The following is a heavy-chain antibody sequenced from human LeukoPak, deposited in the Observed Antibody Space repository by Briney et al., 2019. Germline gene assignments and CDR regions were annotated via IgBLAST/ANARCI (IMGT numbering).Heavy chain of an antibody. Sequence: SETLSLTCTVSGGSISSYYWSWIRQPPGKGLEWIGYIYYSGSTYYNPSLKSRVTISVDTSKNQFSLKLSSVTAADTAVYYCARDTVKSGAFDIWGQGTMVTVSS. CDR1: GGSISSYY. CDR3: ARDTVKSGAFDI. D-gene: IGHD4-11*01. V-gene: IGHV4-59*12. J-gene: IGHJ3*02. CDR2: IYYSGST.